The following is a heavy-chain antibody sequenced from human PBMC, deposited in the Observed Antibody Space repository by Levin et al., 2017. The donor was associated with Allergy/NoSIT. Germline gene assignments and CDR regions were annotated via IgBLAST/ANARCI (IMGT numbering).Heavy chain of an antibody. CDR3: VGDDSQRRARTGMDY. Sequence: SQTLSLTCTVSGGSISSTNSYWGWIRQPPGKGLEWLGSIYYSGTTYYNPSLKSRVTISLDTSKNQFSLKLTSVTAADTAVYYCVGDDSQRRARTGMDYWGQGTMVTVSS. CDR1: GGSISSTNSY. J-gene: IGHJ4*02. CDR2: IYYSGTT. V-gene: IGHV4-39*07. D-gene: IGHD6-6*01.